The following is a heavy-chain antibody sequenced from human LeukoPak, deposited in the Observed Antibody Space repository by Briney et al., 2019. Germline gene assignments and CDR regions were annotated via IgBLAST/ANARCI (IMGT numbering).Heavy chain of an antibody. CDR2: IHFDGSNK. V-gene: IGHV3-30*02. J-gene: IGHJ4*02. Sequence: GGSLRLSCAASGFIFSTYAMHWVRQAPGKGLEWVAFIHFDGSNKYYTKSVRGRFTISRDNSKSTLCLQMNSLRAEDTAMYYCVARYCTSTSCYTRGDYWGQGILVTVSS. CDR3: VARYCTSTSCYTRGDY. CDR1: GFIFSTYA. D-gene: IGHD2-2*02.